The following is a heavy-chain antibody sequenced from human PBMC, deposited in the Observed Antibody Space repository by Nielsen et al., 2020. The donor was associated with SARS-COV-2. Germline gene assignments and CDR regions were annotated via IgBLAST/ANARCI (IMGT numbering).Heavy chain of an antibody. CDR3: ARGYCSGGSCYPDY. D-gene: IGHD2-15*01. CDR2: INQDASDK. V-gene: IGHV3-7*01. Sequence: RQPPGTGLEWVADINQDASDKKYVDSVKGRFTISRDNAKKSLFLQMNSLRAEDTAVYYCARGYCSGGSCYPDYWGQGTLVTVSS. J-gene: IGHJ4*02.